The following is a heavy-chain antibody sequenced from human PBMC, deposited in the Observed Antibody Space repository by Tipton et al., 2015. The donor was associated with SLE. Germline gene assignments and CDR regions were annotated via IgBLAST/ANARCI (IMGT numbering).Heavy chain of an antibody. CDR1: GFTFSNYA. Sequence: GSLRLSCAASGFTFSNYAMSWVRQAPGKGLEGVSAITGSGDRTYYIDSVKGRFTISRDNSKNSLYLQMNGLRAEGTAVYYCARSPVDYWNGYSAWGQGTLVAVSS. D-gene: IGHD3-3*01. CDR3: ARSPVDYWNGYSA. J-gene: IGHJ4*02. V-gene: IGHV3-23*01. CDR2: ITGSGDRT.